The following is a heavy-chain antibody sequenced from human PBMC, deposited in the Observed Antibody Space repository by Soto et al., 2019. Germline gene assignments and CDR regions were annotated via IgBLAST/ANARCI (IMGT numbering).Heavy chain of an antibody. J-gene: IGHJ6*02. CDR1: GFTFSSYA. Sequence: GGSLRLSCAASGFTFSSYAMSCVRQAPGKGLEWVSAISGSGGSTYYADSVTGRFTIPDTSKNQFSLQLNSVTPEDTAVYYCTKPKGDSRSYNGMDVWGQGTTVTVSS. CDR2: ISGSGGST. V-gene: IGHV3-23*01. D-gene: IGHD1-26*01. CDR3: TKPKGDSRSYNGMDV.